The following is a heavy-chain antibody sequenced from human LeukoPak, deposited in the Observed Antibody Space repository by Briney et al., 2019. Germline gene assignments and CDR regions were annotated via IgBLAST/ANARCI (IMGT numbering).Heavy chain of an antibody. V-gene: IGHV1-18*01. CDR2: ISAYNGNT. CDR3: ARKDCSGGSYYFVY. D-gene: IGHD2-15*01. J-gene: IGHJ4*02. CDR1: GYTFTSYG. Sequence: ASVKVSCKASGYTFTSYGISWVRQAPGQGREWMGWISAYNGNTNYAQKLQGRVTMTTDTSTSTAYMELRSLRSDDTAVYYCARKDCSGGSYYFVYWGQGTLVTVSS.